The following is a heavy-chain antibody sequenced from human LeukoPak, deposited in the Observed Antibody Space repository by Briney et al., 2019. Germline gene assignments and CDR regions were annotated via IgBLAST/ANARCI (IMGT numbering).Heavy chain of an antibody. CDR3: AKDNMDTSSCLDY. Sequence: GGSLRLSCAASGFTFSDYAMHWVRQAPGKGLEGVAVIWFDGSETYYADSVMGRFTISRDKSKNTLFLQMNSLRADDTAVYYCAKDNMDTSSCLDYWGQGTLVTVSS. J-gene: IGHJ4*02. D-gene: IGHD5-18*01. CDR2: IWFDGSET. V-gene: IGHV3-33*03. CDR1: GFTFSDYA.